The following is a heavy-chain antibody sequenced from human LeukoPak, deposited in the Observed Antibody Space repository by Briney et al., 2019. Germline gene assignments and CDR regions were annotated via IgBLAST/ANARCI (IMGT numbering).Heavy chain of an antibody. V-gene: IGHV3-48*01. CDR2: ISSSSSTI. Sequence: QSGGSLRLSCAASGFTFSTYSMNWVRQAPGKGLEWVSYISSSSSTIYYADSVKGRFTISRDSSKNILYLQMNSLRAEDTAMYYCARENLKGSTTDGFDIWGQGTMATVSS. CDR3: ARENLKGSTTDGFDI. D-gene: IGHD5/OR15-5a*01. CDR1: GFTFSTYS. J-gene: IGHJ3*02.